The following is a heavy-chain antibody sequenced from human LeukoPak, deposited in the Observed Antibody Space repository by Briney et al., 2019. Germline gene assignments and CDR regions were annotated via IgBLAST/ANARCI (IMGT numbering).Heavy chain of an antibody. CDR1: GFTFSSYE. V-gene: IGHV3-48*03. CDR3: AGGIVVVTALSFDP. D-gene: IGHD2-21*02. Sequence: PGGSLRLSCAASGFTFSSYEMNWVRQAPGKGLEGVSYISSSGSTIYYADSVKGRFTISRDNAKNSLYLQMNSLRAEDTAVYYCAGGIVVVTALSFDPWGQGTLVTVSS. CDR2: ISSSGSTI. J-gene: IGHJ5*02.